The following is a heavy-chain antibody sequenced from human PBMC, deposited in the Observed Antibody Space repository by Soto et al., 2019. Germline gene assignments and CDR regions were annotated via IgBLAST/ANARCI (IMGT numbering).Heavy chain of an antibody. D-gene: IGHD6-19*01. J-gene: IGHJ5*02. Sequence: SETLSLTCTVSGGSISSSSYYWGWIRQPPGKGLEWIGSIYYSGSTYYNPSLKSRVTISVDTSKNQFSLKLSSVTAADTAVYYCASRYSSGWYWFDPWGQGTLVT. V-gene: IGHV4-39*01. CDR1: GGSISSSSYY. CDR2: IYYSGST. CDR3: ASRYSSGWYWFDP.